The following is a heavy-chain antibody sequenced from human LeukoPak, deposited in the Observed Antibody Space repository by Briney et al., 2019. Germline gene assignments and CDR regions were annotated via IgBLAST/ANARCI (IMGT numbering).Heavy chain of an antibody. CDR1: GYSIRSGYY. CDR2: IYHSGST. D-gene: IGHD3-3*01. CDR3: ARRDSGEWFHDAFDI. Sequence: SETLSPTCGVSGYSIRSGYYWGWIRQPPGKGLEWTGSIYHSGSTYYNPSLKSRVTISVDTSKNQFSLKLRSVTAADTALYYCARRDSGEWFHDAFDIWGQGTRVTVSS. V-gene: IGHV4-38-2*01. J-gene: IGHJ3*02.